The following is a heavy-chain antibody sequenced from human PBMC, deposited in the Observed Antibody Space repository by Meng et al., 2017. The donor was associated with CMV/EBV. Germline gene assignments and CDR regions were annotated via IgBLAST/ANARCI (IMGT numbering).Heavy chain of an antibody. CDR2: ISYDGSNK. CDR3: ARRVGLGESPPEGWFDP. J-gene: IGHJ5*02. CDR1: GFTFSSYA. V-gene: IGHV3-30-3*01. D-gene: IGHD3-10*01. Sequence: GGSLRLSCAASGFTFSSYAMHWVRQAPGKGLEWVAVISYDGSNKYYADSVKGRFTISRDNSKNTLYLQMNSLRAEDTAVYYCARRVGLGESPPEGWFDPWGQGTLVTVSS.